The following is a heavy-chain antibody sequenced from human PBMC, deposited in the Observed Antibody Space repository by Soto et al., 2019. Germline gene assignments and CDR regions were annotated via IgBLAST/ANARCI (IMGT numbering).Heavy chain of an antibody. Sequence: EVQLVESGGGLVQPGGSLRLSCAASGFTFSSYWMHWVRQAPGKGLVWVSRINSDGSSTSYADSVKGRFNISRDNDNITLYLQMNSLRAEDTAVYYCVRTSLVVAAATREDYWGQGTLVTVSS. CDR1: GFTFSSYW. D-gene: IGHD2-15*01. V-gene: IGHV3-74*01. J-gene: IGHJ4*02. CDR3: VRTSLVVAAATREDY. CDR2: INSDGSST.